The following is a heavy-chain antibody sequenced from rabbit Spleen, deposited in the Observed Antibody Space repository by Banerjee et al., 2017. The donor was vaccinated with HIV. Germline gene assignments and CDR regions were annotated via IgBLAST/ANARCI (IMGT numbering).Heavy chain of an antibody. CDR1: GFTLSNYY. J-gene: IGHJ4*01. CDR3: VRDGAGGSYFAL. CDR2: IDPVFGIT. D-gene: IGHD8-1*01. Sequence: HLKESGGGLVQPGGSLKLSCTASGFTLSNYYMNWVRQAPGKGLEWIGYIDPVFGITYYANWVNGRFSISRENAQNTVFLQMTSLTAADTATYFCVRDGAGGSYFALWGPGTLVTVS. V-gene: IGHV1S7*01.